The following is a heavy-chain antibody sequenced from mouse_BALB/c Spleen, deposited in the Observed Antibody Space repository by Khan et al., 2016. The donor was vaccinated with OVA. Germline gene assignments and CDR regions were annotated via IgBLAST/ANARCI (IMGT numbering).Heavy chain of an antibody. Sequence: EVQLQESGPGLVKPSQSLSLTYTVTGYSITSEFAWNWIRQFPGNKLEWMGYISYSGNTRYNPSLKSLISITRDTSRNQFFLQLNSVTTEDTATYYCARKDYYDYDPFPYWGQVTLVTVSA. CDR2: ISYSGNT. D-gene: IGHD2-4*01. V-gene: IGHV3-2*02. J-gene: IGHJ3*01. CDR1: GYSITSEFA. CDR3: ARKDYYDYDPFPY.